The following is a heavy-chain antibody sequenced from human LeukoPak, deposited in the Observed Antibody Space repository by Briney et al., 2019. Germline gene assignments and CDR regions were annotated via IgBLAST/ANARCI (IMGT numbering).Heavy chain of an antibody. J-gene: IGHJ6*03. Sequence: GGSLRLSCAASGFTFSNYAMTWVRQAPGEGLEWVSSLSGRGDNTFYADSVKGRFTISRDNSENTLHLQMNSLRAEDTAVYYCAKSGSRFLEWLQNPYMDVWGKGTTVTVSS. CDR3: AKSGSRFLEWLQNPYMDV. CDR2: LSGRGDNT. V-gene: IGHV3-23*01. D-gene: IGHD3-3*01. CDR1: GFTFSNYA.